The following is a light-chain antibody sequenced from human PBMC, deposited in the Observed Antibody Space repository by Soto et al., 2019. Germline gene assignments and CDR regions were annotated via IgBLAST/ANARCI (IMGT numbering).Light chain of an antibody. Sequence: QSVLTQPASVSGSPGQSITISRTGTSSDVGDYHYVSWYQQHPGKAPKLMIYEVSNRPSGVSNRFSGSKSGNTASLTISGLQAEDEADYYCSSYTGSSTYVFGTGTKVTVL. CDR3: SSYTGSSTYV. V-gene: IGLV2-14*01. CDR1: SSDVGDYHY. J-gene: IGLJ1*01. CDR2: EVS.